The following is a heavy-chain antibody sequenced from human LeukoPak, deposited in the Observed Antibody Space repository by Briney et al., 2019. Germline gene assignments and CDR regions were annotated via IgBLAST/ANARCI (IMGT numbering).Heavy chain of an antibody. J-gene: IGHJ4*02. V-gene: IGHV3-21*01. CDR1: GFTFSSYS. D-gene: IGHD1-26*01. CDR2: ISSSSSYI. Sequence: GGSLRLSCAASGFTFSSYSMNWVRQAPGKGLEWVSSISSSSSYIYYADSVKGRFTISRDNAKDSLYLQMNSLRAEDTAVYYCARDLIDDRSRGSYQGGFDYWGQGTLVTVSS. CDR3: ARDLIDDRSRGSYQGGFDY.